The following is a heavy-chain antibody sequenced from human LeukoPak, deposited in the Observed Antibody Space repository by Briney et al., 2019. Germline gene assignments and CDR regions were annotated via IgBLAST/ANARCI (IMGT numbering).Heavy chain of an antibody. J-gene: IGHJ4*02. Sequence: GGSLRLSCAASGFTFSSYWMSWVRQAPGKGLEWVANIKQDGSNKYYADSVKGRFTISRDNSKNTLYLQMNSLRAEDTAVYYCAKQSAVAGYFDYWGQGTLVTVSS. V-gene: IGHV3-7*01. D-gene: IGHD6-19*01. CDR2: IKQDGSNK. CDR1: GFTFSSYW. CDR3: AKQSAVAGYFDY.